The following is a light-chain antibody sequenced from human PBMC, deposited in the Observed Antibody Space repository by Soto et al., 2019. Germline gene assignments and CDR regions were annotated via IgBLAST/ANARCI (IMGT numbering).Light chain of an antibody. Sequence: ELVLTQSPATLSLSPGERATLSCRASQSVSSYLACYQQKPGQAPRLLIYDASNRATGIPARFSGSGSGTDFTLTISSLEPEDFAVYYCQQRSNWPRTFGQGTKVDIK. CDR2: DAS. J-gene: IGKJ1*01. V-gene: IGKV3-11*01. CDR3: QQRSNWPRT. CDR1: QSVSSY.